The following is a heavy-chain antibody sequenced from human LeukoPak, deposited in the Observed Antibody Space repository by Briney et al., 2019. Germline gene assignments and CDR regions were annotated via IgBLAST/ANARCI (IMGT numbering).Heavy chain of an antibody. J-gene: IGHJ4*02. CDR2: IIPKGGGT. V-gene: IGHV1-2*02. CDR1: GYTFTDYL. D-gene: IGHD2-2*01. Sequence: ALVKVSCKASGYTFTDYLIHWVRQAPGQGPEWMGWIIPKGGGTKYAQKFQDRVTMTRDTSINTAYMELSGLRPDDTAVYYCARVPRPRDPTSSAAHQPFDYWGQGTLVIVSS. CDR3: ARVPRPRDPTSSAAHQPFDY.